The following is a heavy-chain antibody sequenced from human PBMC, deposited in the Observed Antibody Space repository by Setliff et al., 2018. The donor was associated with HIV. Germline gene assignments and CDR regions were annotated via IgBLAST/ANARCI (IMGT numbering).Heavy chain of an antibody. V-gene: IGHV4-61*01. D-gene: IGHD3-22*01. Sequence: SETLSLTCSVSSDSISSGSYYWSWIRQPPGKGREWIGYIYIYNSGSTNYNPSLTSRVTISADTSRNLFSLKLNSVTAADTAVYYCARANYYHSSGYYPCFDDWGQGTLVTVSS. CDR2: IYIYNSGST. J-gene: IGHJ4*02. CDR1: SDSISSGSYY. CDR3: ARANYYHSSGYYPCFDD.